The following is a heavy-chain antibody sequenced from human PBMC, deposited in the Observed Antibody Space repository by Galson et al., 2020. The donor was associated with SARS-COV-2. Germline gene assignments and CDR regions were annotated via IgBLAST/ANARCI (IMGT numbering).Heavy chain of an antibody. V-gene: IGHV4-34*01. CDR2: INHSGST. J-gene: IGHJ6*02. Sequence: SETLSLTCAVYGGSFSGYYWSWIRRPPGKGLEWIGEINHSGSTNYNPSLKSRVTISVDTSKNQFSLKLSSVTAADTAVYYCARGEAVVVAATAYYYYYGMDVWGQGTTVTVSS. D-gene: IGHD2-15*01. CDR1: GGSFSGYY. CDR3: ARGEAVVVAATAYYYYYGMDV.